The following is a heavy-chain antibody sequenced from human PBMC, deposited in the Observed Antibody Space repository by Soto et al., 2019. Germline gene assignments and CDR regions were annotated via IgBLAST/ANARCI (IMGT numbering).Heavy chain of an antibody. Sequence: SETLSLTCAVYGGSFIGYYWSWMRQPPGKGLEWIGEINHSGSTNYNPSLKSRVTISVDTSKNQFSLKLSSVTAADTAVYYCARTNTAMVRYYFGYWGQGTLVTVSS. J-gene: IGHJ4*02. D-gene: IGHD5-18*01. V-gene: IGHV4-34*01. CDR1: GGSFIGYY. CDR3: ARTNTAMVRYYFGY. CDR2: INHSGST.